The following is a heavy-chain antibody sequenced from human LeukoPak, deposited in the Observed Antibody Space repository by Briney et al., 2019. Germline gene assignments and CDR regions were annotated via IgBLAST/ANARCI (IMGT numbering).Heavy chain of an antibody. J-gene: IGHJ4*02. D-gene: IGHD2-15*01. CDR3: ARKLGYCSGGSCYLCDY. V-gene: IGHV1-18*01. Sequence: ASVKVSCKASGYTFTNYAISWVRQAPGQGLEWMGWISAYNGNTNYAQKLQGRVTMTTDTSTSTAYMELRSLRSDDTAVYYCARKLGYCSGGSCYLCDYWGQGTLVTVSS. CDR1: GYTFTNYA. CDR2: ISAYNGNT.